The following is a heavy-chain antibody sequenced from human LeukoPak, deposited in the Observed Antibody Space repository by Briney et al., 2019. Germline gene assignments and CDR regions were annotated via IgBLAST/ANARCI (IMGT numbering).Heavy chain of an antibody. CDR1: GFTFSDYY. J-gene: IGHJ4*02. CDR3: AREMATIVNQFDY. V-gene: IGHV3-11*05. D-gene: IGHD5-24*01. CDR2: ISSSSSYT. Sequence: PGGSLRLSCAASGFTFSDYYMSWIRQAPGRGLEWISYISSSSSYTNYADSVKGRFTISRDNAKNSLYLQMNSLRAEDTAVYYCAREMATIVNQFDYWGQGTLVTVSS.